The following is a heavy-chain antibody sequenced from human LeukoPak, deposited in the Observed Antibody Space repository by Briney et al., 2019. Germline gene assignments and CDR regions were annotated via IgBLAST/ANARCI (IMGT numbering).Heavy chain of an antibody. CDR1: GFTFSNYA. V-gene: IGHV3-23*01. J-gene: IGHJ5*02. CDR2: ISGSGDST. CDR3: AREGSSSWYWFDP. D-gene: IGHD6-13*01. Sequence: GGSLRLSCAASGFTFSNYAMSWVRQTPGKGLEWVSSISGSGDSTYYADSVKGRFTISRDNSKNTLYLQMNSLRAEDTAVYYCAREGSSSWYWFDPWGQGTLVTVSS.